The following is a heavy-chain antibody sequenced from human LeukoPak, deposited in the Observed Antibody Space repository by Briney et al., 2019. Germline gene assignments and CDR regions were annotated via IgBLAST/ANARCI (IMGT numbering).Heavy chain of an antibody. Sequence: GRSLRLSCTTSGFTFGDHAMSWVRQAPGKGLEWVSAISGSGGSTYYADSVKGRFTISRDNSKNTLYLQMNSLRAEDTAVYYCAKKGISGWSFDYWGQGTLVTVSS. CDR1: GFTFGDHA. CDR2: ISGSGGST. D-gene: IGHD6-19*01. J-gene: IGHJ4*02. CDR3: AKKGISGWSFDY. V-gene: IGHV3-23*01.